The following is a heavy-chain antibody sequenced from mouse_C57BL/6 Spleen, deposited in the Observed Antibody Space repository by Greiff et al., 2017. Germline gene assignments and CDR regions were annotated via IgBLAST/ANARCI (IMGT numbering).Heavy chain of an antibody. D-gene: IGHD2-14*01. V-gene: IGHV1-42*01. Sequence: VQLQQSGPELVKPGASVKISCKASGYSFTGYYMNWVKQSPEKSLEWIGEINPSTGGTTYNQKFKAKATLTVDKSSSTAYRQLKSLTSEDSAVYYCARSGLLEGAMDYWGQGTSVTVSS. CDR1: GYSFTGYY. CDR2: INPSTGGT. CDR3: ARSGLLEGAMDY. J-gene: IGHJ4*01.